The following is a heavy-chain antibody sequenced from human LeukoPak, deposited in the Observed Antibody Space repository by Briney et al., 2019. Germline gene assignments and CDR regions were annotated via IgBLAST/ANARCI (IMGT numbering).Heavy chain of an antibody. V-gene: IGHV3-23*01. CDR3: AKDGLRDFDWFTTGDC. J-gene: IGHJ4*02. Sequence: GGSLRLSCAASGFTFSSYAMSWVRQAPGKGLEWVSAISGSGGSTYYADSVKGRFTISRDNSKNTLYLQMNSLRAEDTAVYYCAKDGLRDFDWFTTGDCWGQGTLVTVSS. CDR2: ISGSGGST. D-gene: IGHD3-9*01. CDR1: GFTFSSYA.